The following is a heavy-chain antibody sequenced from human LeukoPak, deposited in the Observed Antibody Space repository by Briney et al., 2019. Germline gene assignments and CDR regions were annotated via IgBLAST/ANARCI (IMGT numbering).Heavy chain of an antibody. D-gene: IGHD6-13*01. CDR2: ISYDGSNK. Sequence: PGGSLRLSCAASGITFNTYSMHWVRQAPGKGLEWVAAISYDGSNKYYADSVKGRFTVSRDNSKNTLYLRLNSLRAEDTAVYYCASQIAAAGTYLTPHYWGQGTLVTVSS. CDR1: GITFNTYS. V-gene: IGHV3-30*04. CDR3: ASQIAAAGTYLTPHY. J-gene: IGHJ4*02.